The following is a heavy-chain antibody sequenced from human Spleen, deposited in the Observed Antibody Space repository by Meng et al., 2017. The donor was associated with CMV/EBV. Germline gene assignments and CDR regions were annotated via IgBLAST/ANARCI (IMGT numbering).Heavy chain of an antibody. CDR3: ALARAISPF. D-gene: IGHD1-26*01. J-gene: IGHJ4*02. V-gene: IGHV1-46*01. CDR2: INPSSGTT. Sequence: NVACNASGYIFPTFYIHWVRQAPGQGLEWLGIINPSSGTTNYAQKFLARITMTRDTSTSTVYMELSSLRSEDTAIYYCALARAISPFWGQGTLVTVSS. CDR1: GYIFPTFY.